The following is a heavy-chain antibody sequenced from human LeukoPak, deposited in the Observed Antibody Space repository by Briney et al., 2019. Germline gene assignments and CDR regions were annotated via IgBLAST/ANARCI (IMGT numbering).Heavy chain of an antibody. Sequence: SQTLSLTCAISGDSVSSKSAAWNWIRQSPSRGLEWLRRTYYRSKWYNDYAVSVKSRITINPDKSTNQLSLQLNSVSPEDTAVYYCARAGENYSSSRDAFDIWGQGTMVTVSS. V-gene: IGHV6-1*01. J-gene: IGHJ3*02. D-gene: IGHD6-6*01. CDR2: TYYRSKWYN. CDR3: ARAGENYSSSRDAFDI. CDR1: GDSVSSKSAA.